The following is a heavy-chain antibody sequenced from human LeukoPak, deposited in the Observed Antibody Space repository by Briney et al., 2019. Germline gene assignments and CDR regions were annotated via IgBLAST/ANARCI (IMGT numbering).Heavy chain of an antibody. V-gene: IGHV4-39*01. CDR2: IYYSGTT. J-gene: IGHJ5*02. Sequence: PSETLSLTCIVSGGSISSSSYYWGWIRQPPGKGLEWIGSIYYSGTTYYNPSLNSRVTISVDTSKNQFSLKLSSVTAADTAVYYCARHSFPLSHNWFDPWGQGTLVTVSS. CDR3: ARHSFPLSHNWFDP. CDR1: GGSISSSSYY. D-gene: IGHD2-15*01.